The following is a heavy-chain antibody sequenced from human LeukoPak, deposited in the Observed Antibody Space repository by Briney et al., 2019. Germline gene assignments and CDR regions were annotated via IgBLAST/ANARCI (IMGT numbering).Heavy chain of an antibody. V-gene: IGHV1-18*04. Sequence: ASVKVSCKPSGYTFTSFGISWVRQAPGQGLEWMGWIGAYNGDTNYAQKFQGRVPMATDTSTSTAYMDLRSLRSDDTAVYYCTRDHCRGDNCPSFDYWGQGTQVTVSS. CDR3: TRDHCRGDNCPSFDY. D-gene: IGHD2-15*01. CDR2: IGAYNGDT. CDR1: GYTFTSFG. J-gene: IGHJ4*02.